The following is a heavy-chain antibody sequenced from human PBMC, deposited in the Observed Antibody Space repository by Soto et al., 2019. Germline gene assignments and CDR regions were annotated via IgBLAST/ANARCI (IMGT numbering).Heavy chain of an antibody. CDR1: GYTFTSYT. CDR3: ARDHFIIVAGDYYYGMDV. Sequence: QVQLVQSGAEVKKPGASVKVSCKASGYTFTSYTMHWVRLAPGQRLEWMGWINAGNGNTKYSQKFQGRVTITRDTSASTDYMELSSLRSEDTAVYYCARDHFIIVAGDYYYGMDVWGQGTTVTVSS. J-gene: IGHJ6*02. V-gene: IGHV1-3*01. CDR2: INAGNGNT. D-gene: IGHD2-15*01.